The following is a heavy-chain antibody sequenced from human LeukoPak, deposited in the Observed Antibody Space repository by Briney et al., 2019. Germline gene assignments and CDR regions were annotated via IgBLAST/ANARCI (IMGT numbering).Heavy chain of an antibody. J-gene: IGHJ4*02. V-gene: IGHV3-49*04. D-gene: IGHD3-22*01. CDR1: GFPFVDYA. Sequence: PGGPLRLSSTASGFPFVDYAMSWVRRAPGKGLEWGGFIRSKAFGGTTEYAASVKGRFTISRDDSKSIAYLQMNSLKTEDTAVYYCTRDGGYYDSSGSFDYWGQGTLVTVSS. CDR3: TRDGGYYDSSGSFDY. CDR2: IRSKAFGGTT.